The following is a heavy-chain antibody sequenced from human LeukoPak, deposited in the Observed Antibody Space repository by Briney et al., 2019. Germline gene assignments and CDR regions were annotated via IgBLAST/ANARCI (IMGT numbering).Heavy chain of an antibody. CDR3: ARGGHYTNSPSY. J-gene: IGHJ4*02. D-gene: IGHD4-11*01. V-gene: IGHV4-59*01. CDR2: FYYSGST. Sequence: SSETLSLTCTVSGDSISSYYWSWIRQPPGKGLQWIGCFYYSGSTNYNPSLKSRVTISVDTSKNQVSLKLNSVTAADTAVYYCARGGHYTNSPSYWGQGLLVTVSS. CDR1: GDSISSYY.